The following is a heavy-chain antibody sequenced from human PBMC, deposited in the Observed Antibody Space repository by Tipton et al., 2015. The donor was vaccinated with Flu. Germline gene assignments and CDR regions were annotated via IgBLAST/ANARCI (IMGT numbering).Heavy chain of an antibody. V-gene: IGHV3-48*03. CDR2: ISSSGSTI. D-gene: IGHD1/OR15-1a*01. Sequence: SLRLSCAASGFTFSSYEMNWVRQAPGKGLEWVSYISSSGSTIYYADSVKGRFTISRDNAKNSLYLQMNSLRAEDTAVYYCARGYNWNTYYYYGMDVWGQGTTVTVSS. CDR1: GFTFSSYE. CDR3: ARGYNWNTYYYYGMDV. J-gene: IGHJ6*02.